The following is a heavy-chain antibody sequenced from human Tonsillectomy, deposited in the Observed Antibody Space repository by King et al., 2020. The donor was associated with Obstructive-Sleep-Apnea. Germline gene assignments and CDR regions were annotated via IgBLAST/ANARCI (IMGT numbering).Heavy chain of an antibody. D-gene: IGHD3-22*01. V-gene: IGHV3-21*01. CDR3: AGHYYDSSGYYSRVYYYYGMDV. J-gene: IGHJ6*02. CDR2: ISSSSSYI. Sequence: VQLVESGGGLVKPGGSLRLSCAASGFTFSSYSMNWVRQAPGKGLEWVSSISSSSSYIYYADSVKGRFTISRDNAKNSLYLQMNSLRAEDTAVYYCAGHYYDSSGYYSRVYYYYGMDVWGQGTTVTVSS. CDR1: GFTFSSYS.